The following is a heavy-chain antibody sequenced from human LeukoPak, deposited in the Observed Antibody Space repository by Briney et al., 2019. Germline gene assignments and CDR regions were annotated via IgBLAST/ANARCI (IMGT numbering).Heavy chain of an antibody. CDR2: IIPIFGTA. CDR3: ARDLGGYSYGTDY. V-gene: IGHV1-69*05. D-gene: IGHD5-18*01. Sequence: ASVKVSCKASGGTFSSYAISWVQQAPGQGLEWMERIIPIFGTANYAQKFQGRVTITTDESTSTAYMELSSLRSEDTAVYYCARDLGGYSYGTDYWGQGTLVTVSS. J-gene: IGHJ4*02. CDR1: GGTFSSYA.